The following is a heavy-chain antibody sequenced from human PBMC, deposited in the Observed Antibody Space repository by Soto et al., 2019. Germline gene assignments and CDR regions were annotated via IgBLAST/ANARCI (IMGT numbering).Heavy chain of an antibody. D-gene: IGHD2-2*01. CDR2: IYNSGRT. CDR3: ARQTVYCSSTSCYPGWFDP. V-gene: IGHV4-39*01. Sequence: SETLSLTCTVSGGSISSGAYYWSWIRQHTGKGLEWIGYIYNSGRTYYNPSLKSRVTISVDTSKNQFSLKLSSVTAADTAVYYCARQTVYCSSTSCYPGWFDPWVQGTLVTVS. J-gene: IGHJ5*02. CDR1: GGSISSGAYY.